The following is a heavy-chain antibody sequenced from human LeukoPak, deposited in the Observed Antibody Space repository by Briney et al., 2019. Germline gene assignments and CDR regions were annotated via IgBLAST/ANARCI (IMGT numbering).Heavy chain of an antibody. CDR2: ISDSGGST. J-gene: IGHJ4*02. CDR1: GLTFSNYA. Sequence: GGSLRLSCAASGLTFSNYAMSWVCQAPGKGLEWVSGISDSGGSTHYADSVKGRFTISRDNYKNTLYLQMNSLRAEDTAVYYCAKGKPTLYYFDYWGQGALVTVSS. V-gene: IGHV3-23*01. CDR3: AKGKPTLYYFDY.